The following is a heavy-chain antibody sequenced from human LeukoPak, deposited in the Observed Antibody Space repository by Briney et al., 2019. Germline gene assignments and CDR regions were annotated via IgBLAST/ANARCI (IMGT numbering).Heavy chain of an antibody. J-gene: IGHJ6*03. CDR1: GFTFDDHT. D-gene: IGHD4-17*01. CDR2: FGSPAYGGTT. Sequence: GGSLRLSCTTSGFTFDDHTMSWVRRAPGKGLEWVGFFGSPAYGGTTEYAASVRGRFSISRDDSKDIAYLQMSSLKTEDTAVYFCTRVGAGDFRYYRYYMDVWGKGTTVTVSS. CDR3: TRVGAGDFRYYRYYMDV. V-gene: IGHV3-49*04.